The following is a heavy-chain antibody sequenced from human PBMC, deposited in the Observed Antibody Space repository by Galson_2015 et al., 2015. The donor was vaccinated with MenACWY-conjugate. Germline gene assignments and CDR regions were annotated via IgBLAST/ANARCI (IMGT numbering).Heavy chain of an antibody. CDR3: AKRIGDY. Sequence: SLRLSCAASGLYTTYALSWVRQAPGKGLGWVSTVSDSGGGTYYADSVKGRFTISRDDSKNTLYLQMNSLRAEDTAVYYCAKRIGDYWGQGTLVTVSS. D-gene: IGHD3-10*01. J-gene: IGHJ4*02. V-gene: IGHV3-23*01. CDR2: VSDSGGGT. CDR1: GLYTTYA.